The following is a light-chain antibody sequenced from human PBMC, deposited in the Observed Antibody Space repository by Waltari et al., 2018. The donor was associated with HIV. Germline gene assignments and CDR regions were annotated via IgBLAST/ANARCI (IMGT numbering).Light chain of an antibody. CDR3: ASYRYSSRTYV. V-gene: IGLV2-14*03. CDR2: DVT. CDR1: SNDVGDYNH. J-gene: IGLJ1*01. Sequence: QSALTQPASVSASPGQSIKISCIATSNDVGDYNHVSCYQQQPAQAPRLMIYDVTNRPSGVSTRFSGSKSGNTASLAISGLQAEDEAIYYCASYRYSSRTYVFGTGTTVTVL.